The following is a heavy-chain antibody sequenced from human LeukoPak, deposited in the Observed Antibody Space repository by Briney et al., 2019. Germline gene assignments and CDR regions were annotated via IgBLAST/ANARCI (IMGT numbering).Heavy chain of an antibody. CDR1: GGSISSYY. J-gene: IGHJ4*02. Sequence: TSQTLSLTCTVSGGSISSYYWSWIRQPPGKGLEWIGYIYYSGSTNYNPSLKSRVTISVDTSKNQFSLKLSSVTAADTAVYYYASSGYYYDSSIDYWGQGTLVTVSS. CDR2: IYYSGST. D-gene: IGHD3-22*01. V-gene: IGHV4-59*01. CDR3: ASSGYYYDSSIDY.